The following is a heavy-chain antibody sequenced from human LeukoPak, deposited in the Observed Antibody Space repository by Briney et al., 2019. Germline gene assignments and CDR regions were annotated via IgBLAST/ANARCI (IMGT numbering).Heavy chain of an antibody. D-gene: IGHD6-19*01. Sequence: GGSLRLSCTASGFSFSNHYMREIRQPPGKGREWVASINEDGSNKWHLGSVKGRFTVSRDNARNSLYLQMNSLRVEDTAVYYCTRVIVAVPGYFDYFDFWGQGVLVTVSS. CDR2: INEDGSNK. V-gene: IGHV3-7*01. J-gene: IGHJ4*02. CDR1: GFSFSNHY. CDR3: TRVIVAVPGYFDYFDF.